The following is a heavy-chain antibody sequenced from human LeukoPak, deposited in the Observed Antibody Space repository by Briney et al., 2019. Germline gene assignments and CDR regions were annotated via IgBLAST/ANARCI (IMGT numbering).Heavy chain of an antibody. CDR2: MNPNSGNT. V-gene: IGHV1-8*01. CDR1: GYTFTKYD. CDR3: ARNLPSTGDFDF. J-gene: IGHJ4*02. Sequence: WAAVNVSCKASGYTFTKYDMNWVRQAPGQGGEGLGWMNPNSGNTGYAQKFQGRGTMTRITSISPAYMELSGLISEATAVYYCARNLPSTGDFDFWGQGTLVSVSS. D-gene: IGHD7-27*01.